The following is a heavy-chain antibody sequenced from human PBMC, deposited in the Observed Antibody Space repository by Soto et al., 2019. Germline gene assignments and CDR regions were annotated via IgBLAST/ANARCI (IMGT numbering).Heavy chain of an antibody. CDR2: INPSGGAT. V-gene: IGHV1-46*01. Sequence: QVELVQSGAEVRKPGASVKLSCKASGYAFTHYYIHWVRQAPGQGLEWMGVINPSGGATSYGQTFQGRITMTTDPSTSTVYMDLSSLRPGDTAVYYCARVGGLEYNWGDFWGQGTLVAVSS. CDR3: ARVGGLEYNWGDF. J-gene: IGHJ4*02. D-gene: IGHD1-20*01. CDR1: GYAFTHYY.